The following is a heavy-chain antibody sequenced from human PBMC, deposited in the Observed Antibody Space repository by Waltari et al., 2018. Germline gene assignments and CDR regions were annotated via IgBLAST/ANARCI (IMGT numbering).Heavy chain of an antibody. CDR1: GSTCGTSS. CDR3: VREGVNEEFDY. D-gene: IGHD3-16*01. J-gene: IGHJ4*02. CDR2: INSRSKNR. Sequence: EVQLVESGGGLVKPGGSLRLSCAAYGSTCGTSSMNWVRQAPGKGLEWVSSINSRSKNRYYADSVKGRFTISRDNAKNSLYLQMNSLRDEDTAVYHCVREGVNEEFDYWGQGTLVTVSS. V-gene: IGHV3-21*01.